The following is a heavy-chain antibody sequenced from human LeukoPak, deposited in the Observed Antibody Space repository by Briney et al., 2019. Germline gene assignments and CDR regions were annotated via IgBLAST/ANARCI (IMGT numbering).Heavy chain of an antibody. V-gene: IGHV1-2*02. CDR2: INPNNGGT. D-gene: IGHD6-13*01. CDR3: AGRPGVSAGPLDY. J-gene: IGHJ4*02. CDR1: GYTFTDYY. Sequence: ASVKVACKASGYTFTDYYMDWVRQAPGQGLEWMGWINPNNGGTNYAQKFQGRVTMTRDTSISTAYMEVSRLTSDGTAVYYCAGRPGVSAGPLDYWGQGTLVTVSS.